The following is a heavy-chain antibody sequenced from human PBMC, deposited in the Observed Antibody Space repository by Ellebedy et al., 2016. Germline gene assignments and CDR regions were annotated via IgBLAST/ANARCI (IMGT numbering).Heavy chain of an antibody. Sequence: SETLSLTCTVSGGSISSYSWSWIRQPPGKGLEWIGYIYYSGSTNYNPSLTSRVTISVDTSKNQFSLKLSSVTAADTAVYYCARLVVVTDYDAFDIWGQGTMATVSS. CDR1: GGSISSYS. J-gene: IGHJ3*02. V-gene: IGHV4-59*08. CDR3: ARLVVVTDYDAFDI. CDR2: IYYSGST. D-gene: IGHD2-21*02.